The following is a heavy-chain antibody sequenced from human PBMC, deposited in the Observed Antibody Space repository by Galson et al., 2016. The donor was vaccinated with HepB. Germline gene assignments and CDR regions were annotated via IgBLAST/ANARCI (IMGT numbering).Heavy chain of an antibody. V-gene: IGHV3-15*07. CDR2: IKNKPGGGTA. CDR3: TKVPYGINYLGMDV. CDR1: GFTFRNAW. Sequence: SLRLSCAASGFTFRNAWMNWVRQAPGKGLEWVGRIKNKPGGGTADYAAPVKGRFSISRDDSNSTLYLHMTSLRTEDTALYYCTKVPYGINYLGMDVWGQGTTVTVSS. J-gene: IGHJ6*02. D-gene: IGHD4-17*01.